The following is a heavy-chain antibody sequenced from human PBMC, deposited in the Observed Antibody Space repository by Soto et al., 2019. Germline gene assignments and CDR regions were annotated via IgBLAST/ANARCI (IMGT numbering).Heavy chain of an antibody. Sequence: QVQLVESGGGVVQPGKSLRLSCAASGFTFSTYGMHWVRQAPGKGLEWVAVIWYDGSNKYHGDSLKGRFTISRDNSKNILYLQINNLRAEDTAVYYCGRAGALWDKAVVDSWGQGTLVTVS. D-gene: IGHD5-18*01. CDR2: IWYDGSNK. V-gene: IGHV3-33*01. CDR1: GFTFSTYG. CDR3: GRAGALWDKAVVDS. J-gene: IGHJ4*02.